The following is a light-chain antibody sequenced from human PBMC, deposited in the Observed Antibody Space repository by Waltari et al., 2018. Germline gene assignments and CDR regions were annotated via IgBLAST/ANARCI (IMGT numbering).Light chain of an antibody. CDR2: GAS. V-gene: IGKV3-20*01. CDR3: QQYGTSPQT. J-gene: IGKJ1*01. CDR1: QRVNSNF. Sequence: EVVLKQSPGTLSLSPGERATLFCRASQRVNSNFLAWFQQKPGQAPRLLMYGASSRASGIPDRFSGSGSETDFTLTISRLESEDVAVYYCQQYGTSPQTFGQGTKVEI.